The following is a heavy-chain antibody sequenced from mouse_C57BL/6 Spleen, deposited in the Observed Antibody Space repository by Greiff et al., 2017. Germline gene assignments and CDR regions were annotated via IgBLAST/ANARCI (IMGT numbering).Heavy chain of an antibody. CDR1: GYAFSSSW. CDR3: ARSYSNPLYYAMDY. J-gene: IGHJ4*01. D-gene: IGHD2-5*01. V-gene: IGHV1-82*01. Sequence: VQLQQSGPELVKPGASVKISCKASGYAFSSSWMNWVKQRPGKGLEWIGRIYPGDGDTNYNGKFKGKATLTADKSSSTAYMQLSSLTSEDSAVYFCARSYSNPLYYAMDYWGQGTSVTVSS. CDR2: IYPGDGDT.